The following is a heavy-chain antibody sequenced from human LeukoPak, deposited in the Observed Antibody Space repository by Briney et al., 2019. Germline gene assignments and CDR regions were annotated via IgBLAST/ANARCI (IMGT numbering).Heavy chain of an antibody. J-gene: IGHJ4*02. CDR3: ARDHYYDSSGYFLGY. CDR1: GFTFSDYY. V-gene: IGHV3-11*01. Sequence: GGSLRLCCAAEGFTFSDYYMSWIRQAQGKGLESVSYISSSGSTIYYADSVKGRFTISRDNAKNSLYLQMNSLRAEDTAVYYCARDHYYDSSGYFLGYWGQGTLVTVSS. D-gene: IGHD3-22*01. CDR2: ISSSGSTI.